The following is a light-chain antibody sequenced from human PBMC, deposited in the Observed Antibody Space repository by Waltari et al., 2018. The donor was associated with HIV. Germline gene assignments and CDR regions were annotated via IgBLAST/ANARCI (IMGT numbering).Light chain of an antibody. V-gene: IGLV1-44*01. Sequence: QSVLTQSPSVSGTPGQRVIIFCSGSTSNIGDNSVNWYQQLPGTAPKLLIHRTNQRPAGVPDRFAGSKSGTSASLAINGLQSEDEAVYFCASWDDSRTGLYVFGTGTKVTVL. CDR1: TSNIGDNS. CDR3: ASWDDSRTGLYV. CDR2: RTN. J-gene: IGLJ1*01.